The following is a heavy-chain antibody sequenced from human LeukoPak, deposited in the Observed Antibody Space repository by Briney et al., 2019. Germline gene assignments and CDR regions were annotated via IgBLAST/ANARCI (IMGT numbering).Heavy chain of an antibody. V-gene: IGHV1-18*01. CDR2: ISAYNGNT. D-gene: IGHD3-10*01. CDR3: ARGIKPYYYYYMDV. CDR1: GYTFTSYG. Sequence: ASVKVSCKASGYTFTSYGISWVRQAPGQGLEWVGWISAYNGNTNYAQKLQGRVTMTTDTSTSTAYMELRSLRSDDTAVYYCARGIKPYYYYYMDVWGKGTTVTVSS. J-gene: IGHJ6*03.